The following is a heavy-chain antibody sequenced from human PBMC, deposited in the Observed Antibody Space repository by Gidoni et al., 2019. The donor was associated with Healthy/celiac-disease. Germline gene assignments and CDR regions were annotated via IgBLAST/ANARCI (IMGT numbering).Heavy chain of an antibody. V-gene: IGHV3-11*01. CDR1: GFTFSDYY. CDR2: ISSSGSTI. Sequence: GSLRLSCAASGFTFSDYYMSWIRQAPGKGLEWVSYISSSGSTIYYADSVKGRFTISRDNAKNSLYLQMNSLRAEDTAVYYCASEQWLVHTNDYWGQGTLVTVSS. CDR3: ASEQWLVHTNDY. D-gene: IGHD6-19*01. J-gene: IGHJ4*02.